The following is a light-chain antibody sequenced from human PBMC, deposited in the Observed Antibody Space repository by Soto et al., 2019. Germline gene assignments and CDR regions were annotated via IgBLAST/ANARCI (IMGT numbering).Light chain of an antibody. V-gene: IGLV2-14*01. CDR2: EVS. CDR1: SSDVGAHNF. Sequence: ALTQPASVSGSPGQSITISCTGTSSDVGAHNFVSWYQQHPGKAPKLMIYEVSNRPSGISNRFSGSKSGNTASLTLSGLQAEDEADYYCSSYTSSSTLVFGGGTKLTVL. CDR3: SSYTSSSTLV. J-gene: IGLJ2*01.